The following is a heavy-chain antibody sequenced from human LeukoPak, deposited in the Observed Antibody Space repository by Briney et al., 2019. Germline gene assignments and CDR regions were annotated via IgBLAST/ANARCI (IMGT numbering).Heavy chain of an antibody. CDR1: GYSISSGYY. J-gene: IGHJ4*02. CDR3: ARDRAWFGELSEGVGYYFDY. V-gene: IGHV4-38-2*02. CDR2: IYHSGST. D-gene: IGHD3-10*01. Sequence: SETLSLTCTVSGYSISSGYYWGWIRQPPGKGLEWIGSIYHSGSTYYNPSLKSRVTMSVDTSKNQFSLKLSSVTAADTAVYYCARDRAWFGELSEGVGYYFDYWGQGTLVTVSS.